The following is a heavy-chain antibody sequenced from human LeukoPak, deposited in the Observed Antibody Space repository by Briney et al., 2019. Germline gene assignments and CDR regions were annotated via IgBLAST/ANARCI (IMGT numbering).Heavy chain of an antibody. D-gene: IGHD4/OR15-4a*01. CDR2: IRYDGNNK. Sequence: GSLRLSCAASGFSFSSYGMDWVRQAPGKGLEWVAFIRYDGNNKGYADSVKGRFTISRDNSKSTLYLQMNSLRVDDTAVYYCAKGYGDLVAFDIWGQGTMVTVSS. CDR3: AKGYGDLVAFDI. CDR1: GFSFSSYG. V-gene: IGHV3-30*02. J-gene: IGHJ3*02.